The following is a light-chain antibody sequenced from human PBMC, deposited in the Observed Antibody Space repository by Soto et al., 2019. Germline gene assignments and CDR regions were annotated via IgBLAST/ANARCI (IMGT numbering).Light chain of an antibody. V-gene: IGKV1-39*01. CDR3: QPSYTVPLT. Sequence: DIQMTQSPSSLSASVGDRVTISCRASQIISSLLNWYQQKPGKAPKLLICLASSLQSGGPSRFSGSGSGTDFTLTISSLQPEDFAAYYCQPSYTVPLTFGQGTKVEIK. CDR2: LAS. J-gene: IGKJ1*01. CDR1: QIISSL.